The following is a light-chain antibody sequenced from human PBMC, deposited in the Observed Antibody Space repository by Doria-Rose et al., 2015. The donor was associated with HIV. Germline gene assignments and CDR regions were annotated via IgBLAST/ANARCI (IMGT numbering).Light chain of an antibody. J-gene: IGLJ2*01. Sequence: VLTQPPSVSVAPGQTARITCGGNNIGSESGHWYQQRPGQAPVLVVYDDSDRLSGNTQRCSGSNSENTATLTISRVEAGDEADYYCQVWDSSSDHPVFGGGTKLTVL. CDR2: DDS. CDR1: NIGSES. V-gene: IGLV3-21*02. CDR3: QVWDSSSDHPV.